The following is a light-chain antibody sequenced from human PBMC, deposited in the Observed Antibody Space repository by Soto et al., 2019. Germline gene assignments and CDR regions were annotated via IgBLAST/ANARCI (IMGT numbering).Light chain of an antibody. CDR1: TGAVTSDYY. J-gene: IGLJ3*02. CDR3: VLLCSGEWV. V-gene: IGLV7-43*01. CDR2: RTN. Sequence: QAVVTQEPSLTVSPGGTVTLTCALTTGAVTSDYYPNWFQRKPGQALRTLIYRTNNKRSCTPARFSGSLLGGKAALTLSGVQPEDEADYYCVLLCSGEWVFGGGTQLTVL.